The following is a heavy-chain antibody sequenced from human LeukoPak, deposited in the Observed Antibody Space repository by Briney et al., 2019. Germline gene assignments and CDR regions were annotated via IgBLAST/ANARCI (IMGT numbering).Heavy chain of an antibody. CDR3: AKGRYSSSWAPFDP. D-gene: IGHD4-11*01. Sequence: GRSLRLSCAASGFTFDDYAMHWVRQGPGKGLEWVSGISWNSGTIGYADSVKGRFTISRDNSKNTLSLQMNNLRAEDTAIYYCAKGRYSSSWAPFDPWGQGTLVTASS. V-gene: IGHV3-9*01. J-gene: IGHJ5*02. CDR2: ISWNSGTI. CDR1: GFTFDDYA.